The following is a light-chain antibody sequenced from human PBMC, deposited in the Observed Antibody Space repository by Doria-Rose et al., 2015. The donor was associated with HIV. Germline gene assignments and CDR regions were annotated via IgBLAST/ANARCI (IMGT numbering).Light chain of an antibody. V-gene: IGKV3-20*01. CDR3: HQYGTSWT. CDR1: QSFSSTY. J-gene: IGKJ1*01. Sequence: EIVLTQSPGTLSLSPGERATLSCSASQSFSSTYLDWYQQKPGQAPSLLIYDGSTRATGIPDRFSASGSGTDFTLTINRLEPEDFALYYCHQYGTSWTFGQGTKVEI. CDR2: DGS.